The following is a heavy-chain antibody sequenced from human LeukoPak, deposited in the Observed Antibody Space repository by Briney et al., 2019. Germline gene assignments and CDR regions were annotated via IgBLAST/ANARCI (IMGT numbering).Heavy chain of an antibody. J-gene: IGHJ6*03. CDR3: TTDLKQLVPFYYYYMDV. V-gene: IGHV3-15*01. CDR1: GFTFSNAW. Sequence: GGSLRLSCAASGFTFSNAWMSWVRQAPGKGLEWVGRIKSKTDGGTTDYAAPVKGRFTISRDDSKNTLYLQMNSLKTEDTAVYYCTTDLKQLVPFYYYYMDVWGKGTTVTVSS. D-gene: IGHD6-6*01. CDR2: IKSKTDGGTT.